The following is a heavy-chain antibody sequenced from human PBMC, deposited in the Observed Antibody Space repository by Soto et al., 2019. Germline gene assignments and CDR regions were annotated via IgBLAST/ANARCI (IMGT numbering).Heavy chain of an antibody. CDR2: ITGSGGNT. D-gene: IGHD6-19*01. J-gene: IGHJ5*02. CDR3: AKEYEQWLEKCWFDP. Sequence: EVQLLQSGGGLVQPGGSLRLSCTASGFTFSSYAMSWVRQSPGKGLEWVSAITGSGGNTYYAGSVKGRFTISRDNSKNTLYLQMDSLRAEDTAVYYCAKEYEQWLEKCWFDPWGQGTLVTVSS. CDR1: GFTFSSYA. V-gene: IGHV3-23*01.